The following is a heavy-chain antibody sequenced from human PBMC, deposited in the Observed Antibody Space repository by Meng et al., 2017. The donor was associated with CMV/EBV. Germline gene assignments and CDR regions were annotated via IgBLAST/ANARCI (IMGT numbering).Heavy chain of an antibody. CDR2: IKQDGSEK. Sequence: GGSLRLSCAASGFTFSSYWMSWVRQAPGKGLEWVANIKQDGSEKYYVDSVKGRFTISRDNAKNSLYLQMNSLRSEDTAVYYCARGEGFDCSSTSCYIYYYYYYGMDVWGQGTTVTVSS. CDR1: GFTFSSYW. D-gene: IGHD2-2*02. J-gene: IGHJ6*02. CDR3: ARGEGFDCSSTSCYIYYYYYYGMDV. V-gene: IGHV3-7*03.